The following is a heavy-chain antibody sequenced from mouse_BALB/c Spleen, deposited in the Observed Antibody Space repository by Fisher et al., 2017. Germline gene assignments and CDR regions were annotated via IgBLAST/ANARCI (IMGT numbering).Heavy chain of an antibody. Sequence: KFKGKATMTVDKSSSTAYMELARLTSEDSAIYYCARKGIYDGYYDMDYWGQGTSVTVSS. CDR3: ARKGIYDGYYDMDY. D-gene: IGHD2-3*01. V-gene: IGHV1S137*01. J-gene: IGHJ4*01.